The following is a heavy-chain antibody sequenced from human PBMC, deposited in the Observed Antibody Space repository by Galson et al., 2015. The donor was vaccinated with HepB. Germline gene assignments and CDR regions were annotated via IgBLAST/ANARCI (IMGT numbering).Heavy chain of an antibody. CDR2: IYPGDSDT. CDR3: ASSYCGGDCVLAEYFQH. Sequence: QSGAEVTKPGESLKISCKGSGYSFTSYWIGWVRQMPGKGLEWMGIIYPGDSDTRYSPSFQGQVTISADKSISTAYLQWSSLKASDTAMYYCASSYCGGDCVLAEYFQHWGQGTLVTGSS. CDR1: GYSFTSYW. D-gene: IGHD2-21*01. V-gene: IGHV5-51*01. J-gene: IGHJ1*01.